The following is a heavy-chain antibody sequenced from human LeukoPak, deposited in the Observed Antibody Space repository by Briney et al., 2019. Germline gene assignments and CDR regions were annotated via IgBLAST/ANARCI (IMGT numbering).Heavy chain of an antibody. J-gene: IGHJ3*02. Sequence: PGGSLRLSCAASGSTLNSYEMNWVRQAPGKGLEWASYISSSDRTIYYADSVKGRFTISRDNAKNSLFLQMNSLRAEDTAVYYCARRLLWFGELVDAFDIWGQGTKVTISS. D-gene: IGHD3-10*01. CDR2: ISSSDRTI. V-gene: IGHV3-48*03. CDR1: GSTLNSYE. CDR3: ARRLLWFGELVDAFDI.